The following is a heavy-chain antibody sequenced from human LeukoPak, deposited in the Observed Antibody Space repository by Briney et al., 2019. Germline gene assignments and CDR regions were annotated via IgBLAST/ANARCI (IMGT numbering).Heavy chain of an antibody. Sequence: GGSLRLSCTASGFAFTSYSMNWVRQAPGKGLEWLSYISTTTTTIYYADSVKGRFIISRDDARNSLYLQMNSLRAEDTAFYYCARGNDSPYDHTFDYWGQGTLVTVSS. J-gene: IGHJ4*02. CDR1: GFAFTSYS. V-gene: IGHV3-48*01. CDR2: ISTTTTTI. CDR3: ARGNDSPYDHTFDY. D-gene: IGHD1-1*01.